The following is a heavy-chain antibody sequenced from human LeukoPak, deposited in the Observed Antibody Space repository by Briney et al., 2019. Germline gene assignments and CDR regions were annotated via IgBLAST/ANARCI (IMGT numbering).Heavy chain of an antibody. CDR3: AREQLDY. CDR2: ITSSSSYI. J-gene: IGHJ4*02. Sequence: GGSLRLSCAASGFTFSSYTMNWVRQAPGKGLEWVSSITSSSSYIYYADSVKGRFTISRDNSKNTLYLQMNSLRAEDTAVYYCAREQLDYWGQGTLVTVSS. V-gene: IGHV3-21*01. CDR1: GFTFSSYT.